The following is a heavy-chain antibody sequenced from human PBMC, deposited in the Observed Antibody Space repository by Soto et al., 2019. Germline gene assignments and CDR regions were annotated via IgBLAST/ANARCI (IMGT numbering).Heavy chain of an antibody. V-gene: IGHV3-74*01. D-gene: IGHD1-20*01. CDR2: INSFGSYT. CDR3: ARGDNFNTFDS. Sequence: GGSLRLSCAASGFTLSSYWMHWVRQVPGKGLLWVSRINSFGSYTSYVDSVKGRFTISRDNVENTLYLQMNSLTADDTAVYYCARGDNFNTFDSWGQGTLVTVSS. CDR1: GFTLSSYW. J-gene: IGHJ4*02.